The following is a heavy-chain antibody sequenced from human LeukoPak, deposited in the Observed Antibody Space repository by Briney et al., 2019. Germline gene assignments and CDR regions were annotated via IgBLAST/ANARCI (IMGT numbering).Heavy chain of an antibody. Sequence: ASVKVSCKASGYTFTSHYMHWVRQAPGQGLEWMGIINPSGGSTSYAQKFQGRVTMTRDTSTSTVYMELSSLRSEDTAVYYCAREVVGGYGGLYYYYGMDVWGQGTTVTVSS. CDR3: AREVVGGYGGLYYYYGMDV. D-gene: IGHD4-23*01. CDR2: INPSGGST. J-gene: IGHJ6*02. CDR1: GYTFTSHY. V-gene: IGHV1-46*01.